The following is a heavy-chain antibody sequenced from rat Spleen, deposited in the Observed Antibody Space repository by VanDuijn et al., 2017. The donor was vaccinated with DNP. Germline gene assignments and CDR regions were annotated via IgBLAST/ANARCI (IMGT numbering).Heavy chain of an antibody. CDR1: GFTFSSYW. V-gene: IGHV5-58*01. J-gene: IGHJ4*01. Sequence: EVQLVETGGGLVQPGRSLKLSCVASGFTFSSYWMFWIRQAPGKGLEWVASINTDGGGTSYPDSVKGRFTLSRDNAENTVYLQMSSLRSEDTATYYCAKDYHYYAMDAWGQGTSVTVSS. CDR2: INTDGGGT. CDR3: AKDYHYYAMDA.